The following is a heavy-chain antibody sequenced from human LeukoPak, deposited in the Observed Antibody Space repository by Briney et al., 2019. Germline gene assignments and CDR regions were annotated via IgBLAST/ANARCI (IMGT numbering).Heavy chain of an antibody. D-gene: IGHD3-3*01. CDR1: GFTFSNYA. Sequence: GGSLRLSCAASGFTFSNYAMTWVRQAPEKGLEWVSVISGSGDGTYYADFVKGRFTISRDNSKNTLYLQMNSLRVEDTAVYYCARDREYDFWSGSTIDYWGQGTLVTVSS. CDR2: ISGSGDGT. J-gene: IGHJ4*02. CDR3: ARDREYDFWSGSTIDY. V-gene: IGHV3-23*01.